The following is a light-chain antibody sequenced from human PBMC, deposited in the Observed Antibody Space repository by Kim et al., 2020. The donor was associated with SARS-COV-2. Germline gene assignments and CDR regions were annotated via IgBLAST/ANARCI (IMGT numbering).Light chain of an antibody. J-gene: IGLJ2*01. Sequence: QSVLTQPASESGSPGQSITIPYTGSSSDFGDYNYVSWYQQYPGKAPKLIIYDVSKRPSGVSNRFSGSKSGNTASLTISGLQAEDEADYYCSSYFTSTLLFGGGTQLTVL. CDR1: SSDFGDYNY. CDR2: DVS. V-gene: IGLV2-14*01. CDR3: SSYFTSTLL.